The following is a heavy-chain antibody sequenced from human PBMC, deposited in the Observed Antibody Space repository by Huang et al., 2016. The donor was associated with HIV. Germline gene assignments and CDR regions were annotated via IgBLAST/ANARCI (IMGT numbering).Heavy chain of an antibody. V-gene: IGHV3-49*03. Sequence: EVQLVESGGALVQPGRSLKLSCRTAGFKFADSGRSWFRQAPAMGLEWVGCIKMKTEWGTTEYAASVKGRFNVSREDSKSIADLQMKSLKSEDTATYYCSTVGGGIDYFGYSSASYATGGYWGQGTLVTVSS. CDR3: STVGGGIDYFGYSSASYATGGY. D-gene: IGHD2-15*01. CDR1: GFKFADSG. CDR2: IKMKTEWGTT. J-gene: IGHJ4*02.